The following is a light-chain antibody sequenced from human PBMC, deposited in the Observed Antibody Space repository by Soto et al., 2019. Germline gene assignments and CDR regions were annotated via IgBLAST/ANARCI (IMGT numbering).Light chain of an antibody. V-gene: IGKV1-9*01. Sequence: DIQLTQSPSFLSASVGDRVTITCRASQDVHNYLAWYQQNPGKAPKFLIYAVSTLRSGVPSRFSGSGSGTEFTLTISSLQPEDVATYYCQQLYTYPITFGQGTRLEIK. CDR1: QDVHNY. CDR3: QQLYTYPIT. CDR2: AVS. J-gene: IGKJ5*01.